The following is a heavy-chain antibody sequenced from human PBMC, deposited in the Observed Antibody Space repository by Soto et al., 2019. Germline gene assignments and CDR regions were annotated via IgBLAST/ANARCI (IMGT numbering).Heavy chain of an antibody. Sequence: ASVNVSCKASGYTFTGYYMHWVRQAPGQGLEWMGWINPNSGGTNYAQKFQGWVTMTRDTSISTAYMELSRLRSDDTAVYYCARDSEVVRGVIEAYGMDVWGQGTTVTVSS. J-gene: IGHJ6*02. D-gene: IGHD3-10*01. CDR2: INPNSGGT. CDR3: ARDSEVVRGVIEAYGMDV. V-gene: IGHV1-2*04. CDR1: GYTFTGYY.